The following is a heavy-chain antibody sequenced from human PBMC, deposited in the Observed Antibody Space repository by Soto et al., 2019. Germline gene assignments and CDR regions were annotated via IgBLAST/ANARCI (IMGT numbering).Heavy chain of an antibody. D-gene: IGHD6-13*01. CDR3: ARSIAAAGTYYYGMDV. CDR1: GYTFTSYD. CDR2: MNPNSGNT. Sequence: ASVKVSCKASGYTFTSYDINWVRQATGQGLEWMGWMNPNSGNTGYAQKFQGRVTMTRNTSISTAYMELSSLRSEDTAVYYCARSIAAAGTYYYGMDVWGQGTTVTVSS. V-gene: IGHV1-8*01. J-gene: IGHJ6*02.